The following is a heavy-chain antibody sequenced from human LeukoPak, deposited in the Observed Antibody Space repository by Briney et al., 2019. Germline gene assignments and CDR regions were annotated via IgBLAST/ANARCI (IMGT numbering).Heavy chain of an antibody. V-gene: IGHV3-74*01. D-gene: IGHD3-22*01. J-gene: IGHJ4*02. Sequence: PGGSLRLSCAASGFTFSNYWMHWVRQAPGKGLVWVSRINSDGSGTNYADSVKGRFTISRDNAKNSLYLQMSRLRAEDTAVYYCAREKLSFFDSSGYFDYWGQGTLVTVSS. CDR2: INSDGSGT. CDR1: GFTFSNYW. CDR3: AREKLSFFDSSGYFDY.